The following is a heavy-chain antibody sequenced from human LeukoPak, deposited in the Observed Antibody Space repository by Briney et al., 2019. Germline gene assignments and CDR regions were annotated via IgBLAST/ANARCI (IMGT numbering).Heavy chain of an antibody. CDR1: GDSVSSNSAA. V-gene: IGHV6-1*01. D-gene: IGHD6-13*01. J-gene: IGHJ4*02. Sequence: SQTLSLTCAISGDSVSSNSAAWNWIRQSPSRGLEWLGRTYYRSKWNYDYAESVKSRVTFTPDTSKNQFSLQLTSLTPEDTALYYCARTGIAAGTTTYFDYWGQGTLVTVSS. CDR2: TYYRSKWNY. CDR3: ARTGIAAGTTTYFDY.